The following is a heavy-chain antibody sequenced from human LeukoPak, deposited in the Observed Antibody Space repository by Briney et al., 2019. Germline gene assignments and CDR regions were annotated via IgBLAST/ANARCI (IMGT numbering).Heavy chain of an antibody. CDR2: INHSGST. J-gene: IGHJ4*02. CDR1: GGSFSGYY. Sequence: PSETLSLTCAVYGGSFSGYYWSWIRQPPGKGLEWIGEINHSGSTNYNPSLKSRVTISVDTSKNQFSLKLSSVTAADTAVYYCARSLLWFGELKGFDYWGQGTLVTVSS. D-gene: IGHD3-10*01. V-gene: IGHV4-34*01. CDR3: ARSLLWFGELKGFDY.